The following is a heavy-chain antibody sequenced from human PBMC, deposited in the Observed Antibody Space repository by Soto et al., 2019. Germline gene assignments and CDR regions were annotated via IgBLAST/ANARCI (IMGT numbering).Heavy chain of an antibody. D-gene: IGHD1-26*01. J-gene: IGHJ4*02. Sequence: ASVKVSCKASGYTFTSYAMHWVRQAPGQRLEWMGWINAGNGNTKYSQKFQGRVTITRDTSASTAYMELSSLRSEDTAVYYCARDIAVGAINSGHYFDYWGQGTLVTVSS. V-gene: IGHV1-3*01. CDR2: INAGNGNT. CDR1: GYTFTSYA. CDR3: ARDIAVGAINSGHYFDY.